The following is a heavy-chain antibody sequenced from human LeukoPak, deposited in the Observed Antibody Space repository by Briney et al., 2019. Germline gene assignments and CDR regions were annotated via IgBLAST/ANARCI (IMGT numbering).Heavy chain of an antibody. CDR1: GFTFSSYG. CDR2: ISYDGSNK. D-gene: IGHD5-18*01. Sequence: PGGSLRLSCAASGFTFSSYGMHWVRQAPGKGLEWVAVISYDGSNKYYADSVKGRFTISRDNSKNTLYLQMNSLRAEDTAVYYCAKDAKTRIQLWLKDYYGMDVWGQGTTVTVSS. J-gene: IGHJ6*02. V-gene: IGHV3-30*18. CDR3: AKDAKTRIQLWLKDYYGMDV.